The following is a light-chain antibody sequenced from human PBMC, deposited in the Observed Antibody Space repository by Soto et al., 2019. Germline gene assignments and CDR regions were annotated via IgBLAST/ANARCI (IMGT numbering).Light chain of an antibody. J-gene: IGLJ1*01. Sequence: QSVLTQPPSASGSPGQSVTISCTGTSGDVGGYNYVSWYQQHPGKAPKLMIFEVSERPSGVPERFSASKSGNTASLTVSGFQAEDEADYYCSSYAGSNNYVFGTGTKVTV. CDR2: EVS. CDR1: SGDVGGYNY. V-gene: IGLV2-8*01. CDR3: SSYAGSNNYV.